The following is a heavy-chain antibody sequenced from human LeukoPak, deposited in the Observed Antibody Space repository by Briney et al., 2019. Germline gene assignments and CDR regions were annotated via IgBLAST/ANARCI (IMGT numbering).Heavy chain of an antibody. Sequence: GGSLRLSCAASGFTFSSSWMHWVRQAPGRGLIWVSRVNGDGTGTIYADSVKGRFTISRDNAKNTLYLQMNSLRAEDTAVYYCARYADGIFYWGQGTLVTVSS. V-gene: IGHV3-74*01. J-gene: IGHJ4*02. D-gene: IGHD1-14*01. CDR3: ARYADGIFY. CDR1: GFTFSSSW. CDR2: VNGDGTGT.